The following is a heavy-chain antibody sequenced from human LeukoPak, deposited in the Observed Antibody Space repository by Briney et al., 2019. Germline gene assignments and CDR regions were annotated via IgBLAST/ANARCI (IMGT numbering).Heavy chain of an antibody. CDR2: INHSGMS. D-gene: IGHD3-3*01. V-gene: IGHV4-34*01. CDR3: ARLSLKVLEWSPTKGKETHYFDY. CDR1: GDSFSNFY. Sequence: WETLSLTCGVYGDSFSNFYWRWVRQPPGKGPEWVGEINHSGMSNYNPSLKRRVTILEDKSKTQFSLTLSSVTAADTAVYYCARLSLKVLEWSPTKGKETHYFDYWRQASL. J-gene: IGHJ4*01.